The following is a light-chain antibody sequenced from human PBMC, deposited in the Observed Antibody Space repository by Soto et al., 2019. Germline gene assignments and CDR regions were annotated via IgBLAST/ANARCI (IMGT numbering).Light chain of an antibody. CDR3: QQYNTYST. V-gene: IGKV1-5*03. CDR2: NAS. J-gene: IGKJ1*01. Sequence: QMTQSPSTLSASVGATVTITCRASQSISTWLAWYQQKPGKAPKLLIYNASTLESGVPSRFSGSGSGTEFTLTISSLQPDDFATYYCQQYNTYSTFGQGTKVEIK. CDR1: QSISTW.